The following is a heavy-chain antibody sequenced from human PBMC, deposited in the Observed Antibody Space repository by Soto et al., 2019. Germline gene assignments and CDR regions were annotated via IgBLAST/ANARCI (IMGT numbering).Heavy chain of an antibody. CDR2: IYLSGFT. V-gene: IGHV4-30-4*08. D-gene: IGHD3-3*01. CDR3: ARGGLDDFWSGYLYHLDS. Sequence: SETLSLTCTVSGGSITSSKHYWSWIRQHPGKGLEWIGYIYLSGFTYSNPSLKSRVTMSIDTSKNQFSMKLSYVTAADKAVYYCARGGLDDFWSGYLYHLDSWGLGTLVT. CDR1: GGSITSSKHY. J-gene: IGHJ4*02.